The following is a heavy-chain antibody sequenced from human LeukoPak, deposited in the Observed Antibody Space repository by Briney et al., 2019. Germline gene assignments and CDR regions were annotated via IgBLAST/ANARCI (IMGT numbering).Heavy chain of an antibody. CDR2: ISSSGSTI. J-gene: IGHJ4*02. V-gene: IGHV3-48*03. D-gene: IGHD1-7*01. CDR1: GFTFSSHG. CDR3: ARKLELRGSFDY. Sequence: AGGSLRLSCTASGFTFSSHGMNWVRQALGKGLEWVTYISSSGSTIYYADSVKGRFTISRDNAKNSLFLQMNSLRAEDTAIYYCARKLELRGSFDYWGQGTLVTVSS.